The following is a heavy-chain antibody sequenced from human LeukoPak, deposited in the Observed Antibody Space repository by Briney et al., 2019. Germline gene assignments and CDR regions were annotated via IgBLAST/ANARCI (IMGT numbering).Heavy chain of an antibody. CDR1: GFTFSSYW. J-gene: IGHJ4*02. Sequence: GGSLRLSCAASGFTFSSYWMHWVRQAPGKGLVWVSRINSDGSSTSYADSVKGRFTIYRDNAKNTLYLQMNSLRAEDTAVYYCARGFGQLWFGELLHYDYWGQGTLVTVSS. V-gene: IGHV3-74*01. CDR2: INSDGSST. D-gene: IGHD3-10*01. CDR3: ARGFGQLWFGELLHYDY.